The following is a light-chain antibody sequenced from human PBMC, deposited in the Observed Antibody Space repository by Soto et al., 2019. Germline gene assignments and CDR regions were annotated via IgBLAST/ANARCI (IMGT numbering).Light chain of an antibody. CDR1: SSDVGDYDH. V-gene: IGLV2-11*01. J-gene: IGLJ3*02. CDR2: DVS. CDR3: CSYAGSYTLGV. Sequence: QSALTQPRSVSGSPGQSVTISCTGSSSDVGDYDHVSWYQQHTGKAPKLMIFDVSKRPSGVPHRFSGSKSGNTASLTISGLQAEDESTYHCCSYAGSYTLGVFGGGTKLTVL.